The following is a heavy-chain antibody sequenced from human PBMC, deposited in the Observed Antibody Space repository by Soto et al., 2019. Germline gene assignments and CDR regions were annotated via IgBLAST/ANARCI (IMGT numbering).Heavy chain of an antibody. D-gene: IGHD6-19*01. CDR2: ISGSGGRT. CDR3: AKDPNPASGWYDY. J-gene: IGHJ4*02. V-gene: IGHV3-23*01. Sequence: EVQLLESGGGLVQPGGSLRLSCAASGFTFSSYAMSWVRQAPGKGLEWVSAISGSGGRTYYADSGKGRFTISSDKSNNTLYLQMNSLRAEDTAVYYCAKDPNPASGWYDYWGQGTLVTVSS. CDR1: GFTFSSYA.